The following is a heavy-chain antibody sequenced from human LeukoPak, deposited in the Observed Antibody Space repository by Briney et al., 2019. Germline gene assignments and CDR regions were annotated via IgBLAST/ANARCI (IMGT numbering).Heavy chain of an antibody. CDR2: ISGSGGST. D-gene: IGHD1-14*01. V-gene: IGHV3-23*01. Sequence: PGGSLRLSCAASGFTFSSYAMSWVRQAPGKGLEWVSAISGSGGSTYYADSVKGRFTISRDNSKNTLYLQMNSLRAEDTAVYYCAKINRPDLVGGQGFLGPLQHWGQGTLVTVSS. CDR1: GFTFSSYA. CDR3: AKINRPDLVGGQGFLGPLQH. J-gene: IGHJ1*01.